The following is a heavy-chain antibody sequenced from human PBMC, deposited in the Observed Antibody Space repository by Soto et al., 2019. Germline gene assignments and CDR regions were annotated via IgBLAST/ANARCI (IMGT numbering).Heavy chain of an antibody. D-gene: IGHD2-15*01. CDR3: AKDRGGVYCSGGSCYNDY. CDR2: ISGSGGST. CDR1: GFAFSTYA. J-gene: IGHJ4*02. Sequence: GGSLRLSCAASGFAFSTYAMTWVRQAPGKGLEWVSVISGSGGSTYYAESVKGRFTIFRDNSKNTLYLQMNSLRAEDTAVYYCAKDRGGVYCSGGSCYNDYWGQGTLVTVSS. V-gene: IGHV3-23*01.